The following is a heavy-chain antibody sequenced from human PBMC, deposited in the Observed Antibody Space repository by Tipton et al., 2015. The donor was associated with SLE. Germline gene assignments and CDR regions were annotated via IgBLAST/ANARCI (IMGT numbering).Heavy chain of an antibody. CDR1: GGSIRTYY. CDR2: MFHSGAT. D-gene: IGHD2-8*01. V-gene: IGHV4-59*08. CDR3: ARHHCTNGVCPFDY. Sequence: GLVKPSETLSLTCTVSGGSIRTYYWSWMRQPPGKGPEWIGQMFHSGATTYNPSLKSRVTISVDGSKNQFSLSLSSVTAADTAVYFCARHHCTNGVCPFDYWGPGTLVTVSS. J-gene: IGHJ4*02.